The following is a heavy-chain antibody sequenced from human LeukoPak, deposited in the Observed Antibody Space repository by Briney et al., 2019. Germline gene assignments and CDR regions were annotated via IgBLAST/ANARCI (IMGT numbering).Heavy chain of an antibody. CDR1: GFTFSSYE. D-gene: IGHD5-24*01. V-gene: IGHV3-48*03. CDR2: ISSSGSTI. J-gene: IGHJ6*02. Sequence: HAGGSLRLSCAASGFTFSSYEMNWVRQAPGKGLEWVSYISSSGSTIYYADSVKGRFTISSDNAKNSLYLQMNSLRAEDTAVYYCARSMRLQFRGLYYYYGMDVWGQGTTVTVSS. CDR3: ARSMRLQFRGLYYYYGMDV.